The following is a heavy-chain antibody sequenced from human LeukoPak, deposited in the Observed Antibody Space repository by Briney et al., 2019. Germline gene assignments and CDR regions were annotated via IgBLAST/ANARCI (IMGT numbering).Heavy chain of an antibody. Sequence: GGSLRLSCAASGFTFSSYWMSWVRQAPGKGLEWVANIKQDGSEKYYVDSVKGRFTISRDNAKNSLYLQMNSLRAEDTAVYYCARDMTIFGVVTSHYYYXGMDVWGQGTTVTVSS. D-gene: IGHD3-3*01. CDR2: IKQDGSEK. CDR1: GFTFSSYW. J-gene: IGHJ6*02. CDR3: ARDMTIFGVVTSHYYYXGMDV. V-gene: IGHV3-7*01.